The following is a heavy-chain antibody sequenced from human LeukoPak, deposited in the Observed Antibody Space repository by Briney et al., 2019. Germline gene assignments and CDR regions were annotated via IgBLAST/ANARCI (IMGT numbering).Heavy chain of an antibody. Sequence: ASVKVSCKASGYTFTSYGISWVRQAPGRGLEWMGWISAYNGNTNYAQKLQGRVTMTTDTSTSTAYMELRSLRSDDTAVYYCARDGRYYDSSGYPSGDWGQGTLVTVSS. V-gene: IGHV1-18*01. CDR1: GYTFTSYG. CDR2: ISAYNGNT. D-gene: IGHD3-22*01. CDR3: ARDGRYYDSSGYPSGD. J-gene: IGHJ4*02.